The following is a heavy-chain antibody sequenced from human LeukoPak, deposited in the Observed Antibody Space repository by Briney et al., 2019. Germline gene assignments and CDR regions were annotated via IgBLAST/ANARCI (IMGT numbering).Heavy chain of an antibody. J-gene: IGHJ4*02. V-gene: IGHV3-20*04. Sequence: PGGSLRLSCEASGFTFDDYGMSWVRQPPGKGLEWVSGTNRNGGSTDYADSVKGRFTISRDNAKNSHFLQMNSLRVEDTALYYCARGFRNGPFDCWGQGTLVTVSS. D-gene: IGHD2-8*01. CDR1: GFTFDDYG. CDR3: ARGFRNGPFDC. CDR2: TNRNGGST.